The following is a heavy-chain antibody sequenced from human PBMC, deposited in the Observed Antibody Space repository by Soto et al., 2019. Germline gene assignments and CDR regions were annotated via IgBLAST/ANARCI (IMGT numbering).Heavy chain of an antibody. CDR2: IWYDGSNK. D-gene: IGHD6-19*01. CDR3: ARTRRAVSRDYLDY. V-gene: IGHV3-33*01. Sequence: QVQLVESGGGVVQPGRSLRLSCAASGFTFSSYGMHWVRQAPGKGLEWVAVIWYDGSNKYYADSVKGRFTISRDNSKNTLYLQRNSLRAEDTAVYYCARTRRAVSRDYLDYWGQGTLVTVSS. CDR1: GFTFSSYG. J-gene: IGHJ4*02.